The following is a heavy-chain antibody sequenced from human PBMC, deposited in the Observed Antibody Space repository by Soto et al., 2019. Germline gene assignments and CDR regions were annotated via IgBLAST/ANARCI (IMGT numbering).Heavy chain of an antibody. Sequence: EVQLVESGGGVVRPGGSLRLSCAASGFTFDDYGMSWVRQAPGTGLELVSGINWNGGSTGYADSVKGRFTISRDNAKNSLDLQMNSLRAEDTALYYCAYPTLYYGDYASNAVDIWGQGTMVTVSS. V-gene: IGHV3-20*04. CDR2: INWNGGST. D-gene: IGHD4-17*01. CDR1: GFTFDDYG. CDR3: AYPTLYYGDYASNAVDI. J-gene: IGHJ3*02.